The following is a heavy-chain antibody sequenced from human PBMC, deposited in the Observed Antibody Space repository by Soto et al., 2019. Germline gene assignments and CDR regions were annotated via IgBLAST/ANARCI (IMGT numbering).Heavy chain of an antibody. D-gene: IGHD6-19*01. J-gene: IGHJ3*02. CDR2: ISAYNGNT. CDR1: GYTFTSYD. CDR3: ARDIAVAGHDAFDI. Sequence: ASVKVSCKASGYTFTSYDINWVRQAPGQGLEWMGWISAYNGNTNYAQKLQGRVTMTTDTSTSTAYMELRSLRSDDTAVYYCARDIAVAGHDAFDIWGQGTMVTVS. V-gene: IGHV1-18*01.